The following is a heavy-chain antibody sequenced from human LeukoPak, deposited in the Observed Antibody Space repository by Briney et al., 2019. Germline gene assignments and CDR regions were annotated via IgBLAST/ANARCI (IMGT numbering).Heavy chain of an antibody. CDR3: ARDRRNRQGDYVTRLYSSSWYVHGNWFDP. CDR2: IYYSGST. V-gene: IGHV4-39*07. Sequence: SETLSLTCTVSGGSISSSSYYWGWIRQPPGKGLEWIGSIYYSGSTYYNPSLKSRVTISVDTSKNQFSLKLSSVTAADTAVYYCARDRRNRQGDYVTRLYSSSWYVHGNWFDPWGQGTLVTVSS. CDR1: GGSISSSSYY. D-gene: IGHD6-13*01. J-gene: IGHJ5*02.